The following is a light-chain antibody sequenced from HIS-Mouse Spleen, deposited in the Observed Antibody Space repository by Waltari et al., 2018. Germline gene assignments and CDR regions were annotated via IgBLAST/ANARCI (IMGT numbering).Light chain of an antibody. J-gene: IGKJ3*01. CDR2: DAS. CDR3: QQRSNWSFT. CDR1: QSVSSY. V-gene: IGKV3-11*01. Sequence: EIVLTQSPATLSLSPGERATLSCRASQSVSSYLAWYQQKPGQAPRLLIYDASNRATCIPARFSGSGSGTDFTLTISSLEPEDFAVYYCQQRSNWSFTFGPGTKVDIK.